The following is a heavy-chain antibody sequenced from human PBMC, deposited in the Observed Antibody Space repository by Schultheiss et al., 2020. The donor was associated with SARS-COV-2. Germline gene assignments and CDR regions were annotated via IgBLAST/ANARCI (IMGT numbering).Heavy chain of an antibody. D-gene: IGHD3-3*01. V-gene: IGHV3-49*03. J-gene: IGHJ3*02. CDR1: GFTFGDYA. Sequence: GGSLRLSCTASGFTFGDYAMSWFRQAPGKGLEWVGFIRSKAYGGTTEYAASVKGRFTISRDNAKNTLYLQMNSLRAEDTAVYYCARDRRDPFGVATGDAFDIWGQGTMVTVSS. CDR2: IRSKAYGGTT. CDR3: ARDRRDPFGVATGDAFDI.